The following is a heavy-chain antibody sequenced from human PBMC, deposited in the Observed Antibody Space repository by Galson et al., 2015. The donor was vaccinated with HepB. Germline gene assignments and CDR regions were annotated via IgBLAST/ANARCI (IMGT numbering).Heavy chain of an antibody. J-gene: IGHJ4*02. Sequence: SLRLSCAASGFTFSSYSMNWVRQAPGKGLEWVSSISSSSSYIYYADSVKGRFTISRDNAKNSLYLQMNSLRAEDTAVYYCAREGPKDLDGGWYRAGFDYWGQGTLVTVSS. D-gene: IGHD6-19*01. V-gene: IGHV3-21*01. CDR3: AREGPKDLDGGWYRAGFDY. CDR2: ISSSSSYI. CDR1: GFTFSSYS.